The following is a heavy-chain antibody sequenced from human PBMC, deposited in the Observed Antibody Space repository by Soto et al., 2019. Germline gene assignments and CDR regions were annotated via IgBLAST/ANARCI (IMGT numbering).Heavy chain of an antibody. CDR1: GYTFTSYG. D-gene: IGHD6-13*01. Sequence: GASVKVSCKASGYTFTSYGISWVRQAPGQGLEWMGWISAYNGNTNYAQKLQGRVTMTTDTSTSTAYMELRSLRSDDTAVYYCARDDYVAAGTTTIYYGMDVWGQGTTVTVSS. V-gene: IGHV1-18*04. CDR2: ISAYNGNT. CDR3: ARDDYVAAGTTTIYYGMDV. J-gene: IGHJ6*02.